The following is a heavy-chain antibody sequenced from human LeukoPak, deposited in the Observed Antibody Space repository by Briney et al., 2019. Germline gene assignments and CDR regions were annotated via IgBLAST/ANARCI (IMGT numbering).Heavy chain of an antibody. CDR2: ISAYNGAT. CDR3: ARDRSYGPYNFED. CDR1: GYTFTNYG. Sequence: ASVKVSCKTSGYTFTNYGISWVRQAPGQGLEWMGWISAYNGATNYARKFQGRVAMTTDTSTSTAYMELGGLRSDDTAVYYCARDRSYGPYNFEDWGQGTLVTVSS. V-gene: IGHV1-18*01. J-gene: IGHJ4*02. D-gene: IGHD3-16*01.